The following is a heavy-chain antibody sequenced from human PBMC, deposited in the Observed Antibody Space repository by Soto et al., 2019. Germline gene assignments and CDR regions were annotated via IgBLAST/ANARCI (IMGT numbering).Heavy chain of an antibody. Sequence: SETLSLTCTVAGGSISSYYWSWIRQPPGKGLEWIGYIYYSGSTNYNPSLKSRVTISVDTSKNQFSLKLSSVTAADTAVYYCARAPAEYSYGLHLYYYYYGMDVWGQGTTVTVSS. CDR2: IYYSGST. V-gene: IGHV4-59*01. CDR3: ARAPAEYSYGLHLYYYYYGMDV. CDR1: GGSISSYY. J-gene: IGHJ6*02. D-gene: IGHD5-18*01.